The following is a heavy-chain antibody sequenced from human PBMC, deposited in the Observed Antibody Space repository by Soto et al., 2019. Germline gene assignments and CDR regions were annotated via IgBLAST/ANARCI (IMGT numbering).Heavy chain of an antibody. CDR1: GFTVSSYA. J-gene: IGHJ4*02. D-gene: IGHD6-13*01. V-gene: IGHV3-23*01. CDR3: AIRMYSTRWYYLDY. CDR2: ISAST. Sequence: EMQLLESGGGLVQAGGSLRLSCAASGFTVSSYALNWVRQAHGKGLEWVSGISASTYYADSVKGRFTISRDTSKNTLYLQMNSLRPEDTAIYFCAIRMYSTRWYYLDYWGQGTLVTVSS.